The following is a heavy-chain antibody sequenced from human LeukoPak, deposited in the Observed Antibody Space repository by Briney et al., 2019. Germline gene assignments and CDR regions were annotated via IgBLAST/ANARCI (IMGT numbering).Heavy chain of an antibody. J-gene: IGHJ1*01. Sequence: GGSLRLSCAASGFTFSSYWMHWVRQAPGKGLVWVSRIKSDGSTNYAYSVKGRFTISRDNAKNTLSLQMNSLRAEDTGVYYCARAPSEIGGYYPEYFRHWGQGTLVTVSS. CDR2: IKSDGST. D-gene: IGHD3-22*01. CDR3: ARAPSEIGGYYPEYFRH. V-gene: IGHV3-74*01. CDR1: GFTFSSYW.